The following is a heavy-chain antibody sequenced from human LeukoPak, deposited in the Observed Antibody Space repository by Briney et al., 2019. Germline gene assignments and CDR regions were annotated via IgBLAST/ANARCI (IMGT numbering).Heavy chain of an antibody. Sequence: PSETLSLTCTVSGGSISSYYWSWIRQPPGKGLEWIGYIYYSGSTNYNPSLKSRVTISVDTSKNQFSLKLSSVTAADTAVYYCAREASSGSYQYYFDYWGQGTLVTVSS. CDR1: GGSISSYY. V-gene: IGHV4-59*01. CDR3: AREASSGSYQYYFDY. J-gene: IGHJ4*02. D-gene: IGHD3-10*01. CDR2: IYYSGST.